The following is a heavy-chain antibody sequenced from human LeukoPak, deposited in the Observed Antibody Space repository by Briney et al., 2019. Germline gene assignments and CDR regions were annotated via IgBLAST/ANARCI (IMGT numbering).Heavy chain of an antibody. Sequence: ASVKVSCKVSGYTLTELSMHWVRQAPGKGLEWMGGFDPEDGETIYSQKFQGRVTMTEDTSTDTAYMELSSLRSEDTAVYYCATGVYSGYRVDYWGQGTLVTVSS. V-gene: IGHV1-24*01. CDR1: GYTLTELS. CDR2: FDPEDGET. D-gene: IGHD5-12*01. CDR3: ATGVYSGYRVDY. J-gene: IGHJ4*02.